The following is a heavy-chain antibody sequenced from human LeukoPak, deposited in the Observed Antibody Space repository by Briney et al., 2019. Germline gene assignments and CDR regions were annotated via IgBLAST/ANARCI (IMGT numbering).Heavy chain of an antibody. Sequence: PLETLSLTCTVSGGSISSYYWSWIRQPPGKGLEWIGYIYYSGSANYNTSLKSRVTISVDTSKNQFSLKLSSVTAADTAVYYCARGYHDFSGYWLSYFDYWGQGTLVTVSS. V-gene: IGHV4-59*01. CDR2: IYYSGSA. CDR3: ARGYHDFSGYWLSYFDY. CDR1: GGSISSYY. D-gene: IGHD3-22*01. J-gene: IGHJ4*02.